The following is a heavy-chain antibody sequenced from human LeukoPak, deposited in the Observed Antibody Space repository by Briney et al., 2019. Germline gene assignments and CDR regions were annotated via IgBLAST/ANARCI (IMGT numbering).Heavy chain of an antibody. J-gene: IGHJ4*02. CDR2: ISGSGSGGST. V-gene: IGHV3-23*01. D-gene: IGHD6-19*01. CDR3: AKRISSGWSYYFDY. Sequence: GGSLRLSCAASGFTFSSSAMSWVRQAPGKGLEWVSSISGSGSGGSTYYADSVKGRFTISRDNSKNTLYLQMNSLIAEDTAVYYCAKRISSGWSYYFDYWGQGTLVTVSS. CDR1: GFTFSSSA.